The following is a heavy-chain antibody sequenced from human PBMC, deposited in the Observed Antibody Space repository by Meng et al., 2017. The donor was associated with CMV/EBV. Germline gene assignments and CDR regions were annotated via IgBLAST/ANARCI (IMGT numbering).Heavy chain of an antibody. CDR3: AKAFSASWYREYYDD. CDR2: ITASGGST. D-gene: IGHD6-13*01. V-gene: IGHV3-23*01. Sequence: GESLKISCAASEFTFSNYAMSWVRQAPGRGLAWVSAITASGGSTYYADFVKGRFTVSRDNSKNTLYLQMNSLRAEDTALYYCAKAFSASWYREYYDDWGQGTLVTVSS. CDR1: EFTFSNYA. J-gene: IGHJ4*02.